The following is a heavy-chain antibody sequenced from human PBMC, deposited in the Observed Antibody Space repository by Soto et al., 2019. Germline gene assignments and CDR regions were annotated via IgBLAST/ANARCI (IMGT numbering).Heavy chain of an antibody. V-gene: IGHV4-61*01. Sequence: SETLSLTCTVSGGSISSSSYYWSWIRQPPGKGLEWIGYIYYSGSTNYNPSLKSRVTISVDTSKNQFSLKLSSVTAADTAVYYCAREVRSDDFWSGSEYYFDYWGQGTLVTVSS. CDR3: AREVRSDDFWSGSEYYFDY. D-gene: IGHD3-3*01. CDR1: GGSISSSSYY. J-gene: IGHJ4*02. CDR2: IYYSGST.